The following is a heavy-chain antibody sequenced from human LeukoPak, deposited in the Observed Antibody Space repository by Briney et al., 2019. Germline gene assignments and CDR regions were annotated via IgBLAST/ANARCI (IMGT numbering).Heavy chain of an antibody. J-gene: IGHJ3*02. V-gene: IGHV3-66*01. Sequence: GGSLRLSCAASGFTVSSNYMSWVRQAPGKGLEWVSVIYSGGSTYYADSVKGRFTISRDNSKNTLHLQMNSLRAEDTAGYYCARSMRTDTVTTWAFDIWGQGTMVTVSS. CDR1: GFTVSSNY. CDR3: ARSMRTDTVTTWAFDI. CDR2: IYSGGST. D-gene: IGHD4-11*01.